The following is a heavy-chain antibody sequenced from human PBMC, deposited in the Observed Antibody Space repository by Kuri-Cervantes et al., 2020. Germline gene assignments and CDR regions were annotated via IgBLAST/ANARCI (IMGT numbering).Heavy chain of an antibody. Sequence: ASVKVSCKASGYTFTGYYMHWVRQAPGQGLEWMGWINPNSGGTNYAQKFQGRVTITADESTSTAYMELSSLRSEDTAVYYCAREQRGQLLPRNNWFDPWGQGTLVTVSS. CDR2: INPNSGGT. CDR3: AREQRGQLLPRNNWFDP. J-gene: IGHJ5*02. CDR1: GYTFTGYY. V-gene: IGHV1-2*02. D-gene: IGHD2-2*01.